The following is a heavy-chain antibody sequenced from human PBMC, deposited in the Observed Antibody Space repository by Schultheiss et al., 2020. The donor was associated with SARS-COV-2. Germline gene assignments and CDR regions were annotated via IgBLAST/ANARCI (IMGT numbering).Heavy chain of an antibody. CDR1: GGSISSGGYS. CDR2: IYHSGST. V-gene: IGHV4-30-2*01. D-gene: IGHD4-17*01. Sequence: SETLSLTCAVSGGSISSGGYSWSWIRQPPGKGLEWIGYIYHSGSTYYNPSLKSRLTISVDTSKNQFSLKLSSVTAADTAVYYCARTYGDYVGGDAFDIWGQGTTVTVSS. J-gene: IGHJ3*02. CDR3: ARTYGDYVGGDAFDI.